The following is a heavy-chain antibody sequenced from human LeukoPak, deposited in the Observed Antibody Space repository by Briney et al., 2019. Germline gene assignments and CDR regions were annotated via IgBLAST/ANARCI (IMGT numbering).Heavy chain of an antibody. V-gene: IGHV4-59*01. CDR1: GGSISSNY. J-gene: IGHJ6*03. D-gene: IGHD6-13*01. Sequence: SETLSLTCTDPGGSISSNYWSWLRQPPGKGLEWIGYIYYSGSTNYNPSLKSRVTISVDTSKNQFSLKLSSVTAADTAVYYCARGERESSSWYRYYYYYMDVWGKGTTVTVSS. CDR2: IYYSGST. CDR3: ARGERESSSWYRYYYYYMDV.